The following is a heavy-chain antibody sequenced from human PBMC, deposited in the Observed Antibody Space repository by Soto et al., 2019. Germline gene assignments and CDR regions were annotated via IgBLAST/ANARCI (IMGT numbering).Heavy chain of an antibody. CDR3: ARSAVGATKSGFDS. J-gene: IGHJ4*02. CDR1: GDSINNGGHY. CDR2: IYYSGTT. Sequence: QVQLQESGPGLVKPSQTLSLTCNVSGDSINNGGHYWSWIRQLPGKGLGWIGFIYYSGTTYYNPSLKSRVTISVHTSKIQFSLNLSAVTAADTAVYYCARSAVGATKSGFDSWGQGTLVTVSS. V-gene: IGHV4-31*03. D-gene: IGHD1-26*01.